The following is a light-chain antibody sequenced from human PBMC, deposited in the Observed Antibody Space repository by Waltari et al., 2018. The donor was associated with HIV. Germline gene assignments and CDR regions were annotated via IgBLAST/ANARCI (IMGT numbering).Light chain of an antibody. V-gene: IGLV1-44*01. CDR1: SNNVGSYA. CDR3: STRDYSLTTHWV. J-gene: IGLJ3*02. Sequence: QSALTQEASVSGTVGQKVTLSCTGNSNNVGSYAVGWYQQISHGAPKTVMFGNSLPSGFPARLSGSKSGTTASLTISGLSPEDEPDSYCSTRDYSLTTHWVFGGGTKLTVL. CDR2: GNS.